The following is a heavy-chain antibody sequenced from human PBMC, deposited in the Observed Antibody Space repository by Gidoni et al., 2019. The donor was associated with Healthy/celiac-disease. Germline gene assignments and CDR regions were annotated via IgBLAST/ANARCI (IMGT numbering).Heavy chain of an antibody. CDR1: GFTFRRYA. J-gene: IGHJ4*02. D-gene: IGHD3-16*01. V-gene: IGHV3-23*01. CDR3: ASVENYDYVWGNPDY. Sequence: EQLLESGGGLVQPGGSLRLSCSASGFTFRRYALSLVRQAPGKGLEWVSVISGSGGSTYYADSVKGRFTISRDNSKNTLYLQMNSLRAEDTAVYYCASVENYDYVWGNPDYWGQGTLVTVSS. CDR2: ISGSGGST.